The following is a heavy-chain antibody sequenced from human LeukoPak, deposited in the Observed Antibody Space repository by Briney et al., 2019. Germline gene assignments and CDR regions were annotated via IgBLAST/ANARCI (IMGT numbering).Heavy chain of an antibody. J-gene: IGHJ5*02. Sequence: ASVNVTCKSSAYTFTCYDINWVRHANAQGLGWMGWMNPNSGNTGYAQKFQGRVTMTRSTSISTAYMELSSLRSEDTAVYYCARSRPAKRINWFDPWGQGTLVTVSS. CDR3: ARSRPAKRINWFDP. D-gene: IGHD1-14*01. V-gene: IGHV1-8*01. CDR2: MNPNSGNT. CDR1: AYTFTCYD.